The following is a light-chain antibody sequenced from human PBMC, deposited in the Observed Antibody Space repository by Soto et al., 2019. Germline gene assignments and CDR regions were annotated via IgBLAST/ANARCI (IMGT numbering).Light chain of an antibody. CDR2: KAS. Sequence: DIQMTQSPSTLSASVGDRVTITCRASQSISSWLAWYQQKPGKAPKLLIYKASSLESGVPSRFSGSGSGTEFTLTISSLQPDDFATYYCQHYNSLWTSGPGTNVDIK. V-gene: IGKV1-5*03. CDR1: QSISSW. J-gene: IGKJ1*01. CDR3: QHYNSLWT.